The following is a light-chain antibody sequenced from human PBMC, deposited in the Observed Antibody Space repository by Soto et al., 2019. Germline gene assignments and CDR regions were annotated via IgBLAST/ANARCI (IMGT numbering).Light chain of an antibody. CDR3: CSYAGSSTPSI. CDR2: EVS. J-gene: IGLJ1*01. Sequence: QSVLTQPASVSGSPEQSITISCTGTSSDFGSYNLVSWYQQHPGKAPKLMIYEVSKRLSGVSNRFSGSKSGNTASLTISGLQAEDEADYYCCSYAGSSTPSIFGTGTKVTVL. V-gene: IGLV2-23*02. CDR1: SSDFGSYNL.